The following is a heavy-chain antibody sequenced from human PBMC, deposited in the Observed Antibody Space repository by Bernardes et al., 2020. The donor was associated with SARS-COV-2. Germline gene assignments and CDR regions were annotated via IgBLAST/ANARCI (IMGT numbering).Heavy chain of an antibody. J-gene: IGHJ6*02. CDR2: LSGSGGST. CDR3: AKCVVGYYAVDV. CDR1: GFTFNMYA. D-gene: IGHD2-15*01. Sequence: GGSLRLSCAASGFTFNMYAMTWVRQAPGKGLEWVSGLSGSGGSTYYADSVKGRFTISRDNSKNTLFLQMNSLRAEDTAVYYCAKCVVGYYAVDVWGQGTTVTVSS. V-gene: IGHV3-23*01.